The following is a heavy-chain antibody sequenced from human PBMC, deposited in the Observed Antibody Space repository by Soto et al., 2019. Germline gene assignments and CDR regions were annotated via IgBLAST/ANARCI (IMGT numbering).Heavy chain of an antibody. CDR1: GVSITSGGYY. J-gene: IGHJ4*02. Sequence: PSETLSLTCTVSGVSITSGGYYWILIRQHPGKGLEWIGYIYYSGSTNYNPSLKSRVTISVDTSKNQFSLKLSSVTAADTAVYYCARRYGRAIDYWGQGTLVTVSS. CDR3: ARRYGRAIDY. CDR2: IYYSGST. D-gene: IGHD1-26*01. V-gene: IGHV4-61*08.